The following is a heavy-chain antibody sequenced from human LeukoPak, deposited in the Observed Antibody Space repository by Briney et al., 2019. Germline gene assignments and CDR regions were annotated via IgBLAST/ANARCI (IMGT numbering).Heavy chain of an antibody. J-gene: IGHJ5*02. CDR1: GVTVSSNY. Sequence: TGGSLRLSCAASGVTVSSNYMSWVRQAPGKGLEWVSVIYSGGTTYYVDSVKGRFTVSRDNSKNTLYLQVNSLRAEDTAVYYCVRDKGNDVGHTWGQGTLVTVSS. CDR2: IYSGGTT. CDR3: VRDKGNDVGHT. V-gene: IGHV3-66*01. D-gene: IGHD1-1*01.